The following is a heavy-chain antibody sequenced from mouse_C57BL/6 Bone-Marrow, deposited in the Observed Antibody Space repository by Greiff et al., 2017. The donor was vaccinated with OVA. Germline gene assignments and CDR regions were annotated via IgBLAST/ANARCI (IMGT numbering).Heavy chain of an antibody. CDR2: IYPRDGST. J-gene: IGHJ1*03. D-gene: IGHD1-1*01. V-gene: IGHV1-85*01. CDR1: GYTFTSYD. CDR3: TSRDIIITTVVATDWYIDV. Sequence: VQLQQSGPELVKPGASVKLSCKASGYTFTSYDINWVKQRPGQGLEWIGWIYPRDGSTKDNEKFKGKATLTVDTSSSTAYMELHSLTSEDSAVYFCTSRDIIITTVVATDWYIDVWGTGTTVTVSS.